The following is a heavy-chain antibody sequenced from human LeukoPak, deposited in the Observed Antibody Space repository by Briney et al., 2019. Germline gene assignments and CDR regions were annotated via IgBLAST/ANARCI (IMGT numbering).Heavy chain of an antibody. J-gene: IGHJ5*02. CDR3: ARDGWFGDYNWFDP. V-gene: IGHV3-48*01. D-gene: IGHD3-10*01. CDR1: GFTFSSYS. CDR2: ISSASNTI. Sequence: PGESLRLSCAASGFTFSSYSMNWVRQAPGKGLEWVSCISSASNTIYYADSVKGRFTISRDNAKNSLYLQMNSLRAEDTAMYYCARDGWFGDYNWFDPWGQGTLVTVSS.